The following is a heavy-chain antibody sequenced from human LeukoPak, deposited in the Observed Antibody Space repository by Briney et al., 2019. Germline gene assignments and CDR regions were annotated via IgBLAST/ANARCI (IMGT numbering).Heavy chain of an antibody. CDR2: IYSGGST. D-gene: IGHD3-22*01. CDR1: GFTVSSNY. CDR3: ARDGYYYDSSGHWRAFDI. Sequence: GGSLRLSCAASGFTVSSNYMSWVRQAPGKGLEWVSVIYSGGSTYYADSVKGRFTISRDNSKNTLYLQMNSLRAEDTAVYYCARDGYYYDSSGHWRAFDIWGQGTMVTVSS. V-gene: IGHV3-53*01. J-gene: IGHJ3*02.